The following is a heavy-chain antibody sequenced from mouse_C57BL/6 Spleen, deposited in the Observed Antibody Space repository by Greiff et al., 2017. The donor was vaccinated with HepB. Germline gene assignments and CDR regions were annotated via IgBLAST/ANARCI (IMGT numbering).Heavy chain of an antibody. CDR1: GYSITSGYY. V-gene: IGHV3-6*01. CDR3: ARDHRAFYYYFDY. CDR2: ISYDGSN. J-gene: IGHJ2*01. Sequence: ESGPGLVKPSQSLSLTCSVPGYSITSGYYWNWIRQFPGNKLEWMGYISYDGSNNYNPSLKNRISITRDTSKNQFFLKLNSVTTEDTATYYCARDHRAFYYYFDYWGQGTTLTVSS. D-gene: IGHD2-1*01.